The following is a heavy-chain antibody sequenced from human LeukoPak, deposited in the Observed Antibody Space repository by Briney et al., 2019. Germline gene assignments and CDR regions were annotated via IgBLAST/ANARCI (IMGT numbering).Heavy chain of an antibody. Sequence: GGSLRLSCAVSGFTFSTYWMHWVRQAPGKGLVWVSRINSDGISTSYADSVKGRFTISRDNAKNTLYVQMNSLRAEDTAVYYCARAIDYSTADAFDIWGQGTMVTVSS. J-gene: IGHJ3*02. V-gene: IGHV3-74*01. CDR1: GFTFSTYW. CDR3: ARAIDYSTADAFDI. CDR2: INSDGIST. D-gene: IGHD2/OR15-2a*01.